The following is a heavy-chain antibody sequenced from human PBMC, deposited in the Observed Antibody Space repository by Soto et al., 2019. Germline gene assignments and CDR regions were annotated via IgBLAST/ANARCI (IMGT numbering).Heavy chain of an antibody. CDR2: IYYSGST. Sequence: SETLSLTCTVSGGSISSSSYYWGWIRQPPGKGLEWIGSIYYSGSTYYNPSLKSRVTISVDTSKNQFSLKLSSVTAADTAVYYCARHGIAAAGTPSNWFDPWGQGTLVTVSS. CDR3: ARHGIAAAGTPSNWFDP. J-gene: IGHJ5*02. D-gene: IGHD6-13*01. V-gene: IGHV4-39*01. CDR1: GGSISSSSYY.